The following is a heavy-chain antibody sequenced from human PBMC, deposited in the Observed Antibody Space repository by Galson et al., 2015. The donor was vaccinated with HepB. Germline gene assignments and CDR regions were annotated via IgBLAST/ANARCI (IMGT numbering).Heavy chain of an antibody. CDR2: ISSSSSTI. D-gene: IGHD3-16*02. Sequence: SLRLSCAASGFTFSSYSMNWVRQAPGKGLEWVSYISSSSSTIYYADSVKGRFTISRDNAKNSLYLQMNSLRAEDTAVYYCARGNMITFGGVIVDYYYYGMDVWGQGTTVTVSS. CDR3: ARGNMITFGGVIVDYYYYGMDV. CDR1: GFTFSSYS. J-gene: IGHJ6*02. V-gene: IGHV3-48*01.